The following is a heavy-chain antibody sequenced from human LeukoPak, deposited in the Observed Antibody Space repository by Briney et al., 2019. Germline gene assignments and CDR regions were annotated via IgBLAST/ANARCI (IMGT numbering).Heavy chain of an antibody. CDR1: GDSIIGTNW. CDR2: ISHTGTV. V-gene: IGHV4-28*05. D-gene: IGHD2-2*01. J-gene: IGHJ4*02. Sequence: SATLSLTCTASGDSIIGTNWWGWIRQAPGKGLEWIGYISHTGTVYSNPSLTSRLTLSIDTSKSQFSLNLNSATAVDSATYYCVRRGRSSWSSFDYWAQGTLVTVSS. CDR3: VRRGRSSWSSFDY.